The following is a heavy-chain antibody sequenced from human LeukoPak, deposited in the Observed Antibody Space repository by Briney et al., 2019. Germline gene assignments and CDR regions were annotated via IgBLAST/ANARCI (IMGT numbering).Heavy chain of an antibody. D-gene: IGHD2-2*01. CDR1: GFTFDDYT. J-gene: IGHJ4*02. Sequence: GGSLRLSCTASGFTFDDYTMSWVRQAPGKGLEWVGFIRSKAYGGTTEYAASVKGRFTISRDDSKSIAYLQMNSLKTEDTAVYYCTRDRDTSYYFDYWGQGTLVTVSS. CDR3: TRDRDTSYYFDY. V-gene: IGHV3-49*04. CDR2: IRSKAYGGTT.